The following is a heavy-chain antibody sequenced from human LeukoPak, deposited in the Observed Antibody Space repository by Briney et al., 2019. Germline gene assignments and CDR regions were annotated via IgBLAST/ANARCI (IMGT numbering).Heavy chain of an antibody. CDR1: GFSFSNFW. CDR3: ARGTMGYISAGDY. CDR2: INPDASST. Sequence: GGSLRLSCAASGFSFSNFWMHWVCQAPGKGLVWVSRINPDASSTNYADSLKGRFTVSRDNAKNTLYLQMNSLRAEDTAVYYCARGTMGYISAGDYWGQGILVTVSS. D-gene: IGHD5-24*01. J-gene: IGHJ4*02. V-gene: IGHV3-74*01.